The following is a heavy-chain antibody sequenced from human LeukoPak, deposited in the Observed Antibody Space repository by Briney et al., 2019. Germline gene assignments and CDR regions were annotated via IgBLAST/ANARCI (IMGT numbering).Heavy chain of an antibody. CDR1: RFTFSGSA. CDR3: TGGTGNSLLYFDY. D-gene: IGHD1-1*01. CDR2: IRSKANSYAT. Sequence: GGSLRLSCAASRFTFSGSAMHWVRQASGKGLEWVGRIRSKANSYATAYAASVKGRFTISRDASKNTAYLQMNSLKTEDTAVYYCTGGTGNSLLYFDYWGQGTLVTVSS. V-gene: IGHV3-73*01. J-gene: IGHJ4*02.